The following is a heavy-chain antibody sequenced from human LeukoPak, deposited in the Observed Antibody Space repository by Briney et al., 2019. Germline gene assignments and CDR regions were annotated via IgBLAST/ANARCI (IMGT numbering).Heavy chain of an antibody. CDR2: INAGNGNT. CDR1: GYTFTSYA. Sequence: GASVKVSCKASGYTFTSYAMHWVRQAPGQRLEWMGWINAGNGNTKYSQKFQGRVTITRDTSASTAYMELSSLRSEDTAVYYCARDGAYSSSWNDAFDIWGQGTMVTVSS. CDR3: ARDGAYSSSWNDAFDI. V-gene: IGHV1-3*01. J-gene: IGHJ3*02. D-gene: IGHD6-13*01.